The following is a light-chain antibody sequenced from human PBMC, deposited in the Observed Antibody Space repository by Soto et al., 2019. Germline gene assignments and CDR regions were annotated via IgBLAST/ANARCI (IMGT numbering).Light chain of an antibody. CDR3: SSYTSSSTLYV. CDR1: SSDVGGYNY. V-gene: IGLV2-14*01. J-gene: IGLJ1*01. CDR2: DVS. Sequence: QSVLTQPASVSGSPGQSITISCTGTSSDVGGYNYVCWYQQHPGKAPKLMIYDVSSRPSGVSNRFSGSKSGNTASLTISGLQAEDEADYYCSSYTSSSTLYVFGTGTKVTVL.